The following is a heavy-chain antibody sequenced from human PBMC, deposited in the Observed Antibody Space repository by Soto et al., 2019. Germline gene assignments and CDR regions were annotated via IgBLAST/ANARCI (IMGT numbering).Heavy chain of an antibody. D-gene: IGHD3-10*01. CDR2: IYPGDSDT. Sequence: PGESHKISSKCSGYRFISYWIGWVRQMPGKGLEWMGIIYPGDSDTRYSPSFQGQVTISADKSISTAYLQWSSLKASDTAMYYCARQGVGEFLFDYWGQGTLVTVSS. V-gene: IGHV5-51*01. J-gene: IGHJ4*02. CDR3: ARQGVGEFLFDY. CDR1: GYRFISYW.